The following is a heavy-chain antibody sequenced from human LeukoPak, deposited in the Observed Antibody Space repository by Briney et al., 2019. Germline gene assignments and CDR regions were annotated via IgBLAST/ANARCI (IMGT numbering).Heavy chain of an antibody. D-gene: IGHD3-22*01. CDR2: IVVGSGNT. Sequence: SVKDSCMSSVFIYTYSAVQVVRQARGQRLEWIGWIVVGSGNTNYAQKFQERVTITRDMSTSTAYMELSSLISEDTAVYYCAASPEYYDSSSYSDYFGMDDWGQ. V-gene: IGHV1-58*01. CDR3: AASPEYYDSSSYSDYFGMDD. J-gene: IGHJ6*01. CDR1: VFIYTYSA.